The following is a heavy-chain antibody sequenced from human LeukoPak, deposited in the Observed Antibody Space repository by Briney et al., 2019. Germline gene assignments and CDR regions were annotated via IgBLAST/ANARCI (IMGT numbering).Heavy chain of an antibody. V-gene: IGHV5-51*01. CDR1: GYNFNIYW. CDR2: ISPGGSDT. Sequence: GESLKISCEAAGYNFNIYWIGRVRQLPGKGLEWMGIISPGGSDTRYCPSFEGQVTIPADRSIHTAYLQWSSLKASGTAIYYCVRQQAVPGPGIDYWGQGTVVIVSS. D-gene: IGHD6-19*01. J-gene: IGHJ4*02. CDR3: VRQQAVPGPGIDY.